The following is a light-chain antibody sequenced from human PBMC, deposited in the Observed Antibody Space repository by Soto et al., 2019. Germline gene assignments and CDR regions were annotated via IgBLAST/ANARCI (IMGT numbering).Light chain of an antibody. CDR2: GAS. CDR1: QSVSSN. CDR3: QQYGYSPRT. V-gene: IGKV3-20*01. Sequence: EIVLTQSPSTLSVSPGERATLSCRASQSVSSNLAWYQQKPGQAPRLLIYGASTRATDVPDRFSGSGSGTDFTLTISSLDPEDFAVYFCQQYGYSPRTFGQGTKVDIK. J-gene: IGKJ1*01.